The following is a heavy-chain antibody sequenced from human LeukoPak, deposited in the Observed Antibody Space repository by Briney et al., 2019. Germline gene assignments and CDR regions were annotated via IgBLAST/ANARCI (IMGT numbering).Heavy chain of an antibody. V-gene: IGHV3-53*05. D-gene: IGHD3-9*01. CDR2: IYSGGST. CDR1: GFTVSSNY. Sequence: GGSLRLSCAASGFTVSSNYMSWVRQAPGKGLEWVSVIYSGGSTYYADSVKGRFTISRDNSKNTLYLQMNSLRSEDTAVYYCARVLRYFDWFRKRSWFDPWGQGTLVTVSS. CDR3: ARVLRYFDWFRKRSWFDP. J-gene: IGHJ5*02.